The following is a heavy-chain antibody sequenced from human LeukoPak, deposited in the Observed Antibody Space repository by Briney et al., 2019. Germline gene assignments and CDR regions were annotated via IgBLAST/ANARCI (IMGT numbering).Heavy chain of an antibody. CDR2: ISYDGSNK. D-gene: IGHD3-16*01. V-gene: IGHV3-30*18. CDR1: GFTFSSYG. CDR3: AKAGKGGLRSLDY. Sequence: PGRSLRLSCAASGFTFSSYGMRWVRQAPGKGLEWVAVISYDGSNKYYADSVKGRFTISRDNSKNTLYLQMNGLRAEDTAVYYCAKAGKGGLRSLDYWGQGTLVTVSS. J-gene: IGHJ4*02.